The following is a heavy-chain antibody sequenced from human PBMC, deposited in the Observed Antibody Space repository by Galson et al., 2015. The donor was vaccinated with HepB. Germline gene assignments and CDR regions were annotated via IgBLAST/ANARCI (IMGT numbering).Heavy chain of an antibody. J-gene: IGHJ4*02. CDR3: AKGYRFTMIVVGNLFDY. CDR1: GFTFSSYA. CDR2: ISGSGGST. D-gene: IGHD3-22*01. V-gene: IGHV3-23*01. Sequence: SLRLSCAASGFTFSSYAMSWVRQAPGKGLEWVSAISGSGGSTYYADSVKGRFTISRDNSKNTLYLQMNSLRAEDTAVYYCAKGYRFTMIVVGNLFDYWGQGTLVTVSS.